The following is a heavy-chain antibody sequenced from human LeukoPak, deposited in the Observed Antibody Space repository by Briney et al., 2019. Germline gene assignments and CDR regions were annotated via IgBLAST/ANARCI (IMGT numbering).Heavy chain of an antibody. J-gene: IGHJ5*02. D-gene: IGHD3-22*01. Sequence: GGSLRLSCVMSGFTFRNHGLHWARQAPGKGREWVAVASSDEINHLYADSVRGRFVISRDNPKNTLNLQMNTLRIEDTAFYYCEAFITTKLDHWGQGILVTVSA. CDR3: EAFITTKLDH. CDR1: GFTFRNHG. CDR2: ASSDEINH. V-gene: IGHV3-30*03.